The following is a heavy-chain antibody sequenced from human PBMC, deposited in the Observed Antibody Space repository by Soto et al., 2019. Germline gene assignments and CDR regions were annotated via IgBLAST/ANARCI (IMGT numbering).Heavy chain of an antibody. CDR2: ISYDGSNE. CDR1: GFTFSSYA. V-gene: IGHV3-30-3*01. Sequence: VSCAASGFTFSSYAMHWVRQAPGKGLEWVAVISYDGSNEYYADSVKGRFTISRDNSKNTLYLQMNSLRAEDTAVYYCARTKYYYDSSGFGDYWGQGTLVTVSS. J-gene: IGHJ4*02. D-gene: IGHD3-22*01. CDR3: ARTKYYYDSSGFGDY.